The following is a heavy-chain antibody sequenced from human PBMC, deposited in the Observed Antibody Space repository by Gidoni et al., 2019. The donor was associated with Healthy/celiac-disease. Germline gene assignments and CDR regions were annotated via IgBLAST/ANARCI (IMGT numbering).Heavy chain of an antibody. J-gene: IGHJ4*02. Sequence: QVQLVQSGAVVKKPGSSVKVSCKASGGSFRSYAISWVRQAPEQGLEWMGRIIPILGIANYAQKFQGRVTITADKSTSTAYMELSSLRSEDTAVYYCARAGYQVRGVMKYYFDYWGQGTLVTVSS. D-gene: IGHD3-10*01. CDR2: IIPILGIA. CDR3: ARAGYQVRGVMKYYFDY. CDR1: GGSFRSYA. V-gene: IGHV1-69*04.